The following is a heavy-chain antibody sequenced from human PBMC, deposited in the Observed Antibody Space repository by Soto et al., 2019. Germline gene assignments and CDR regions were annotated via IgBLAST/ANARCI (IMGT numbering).Heavy chain of an antibody. D-gene: IGHD6-19*01. V-gene: IGHV4-59*01. CDR1: GGSISSYY. CDR3: ARTPRKRYSSGWHVPHDFDY. CDR2: IYYSGRT. Sequence: QVQLQESGPGLVKPSETLSLTCTVSGGSISSYYWCCIRQPPGKGLEWLGYIYYSGRTNYTPSLKSRVTISVDTSKNTFSLKLSSVTAAATAGYYCARTPRKRYSSGWHVPHDFDYWGKGTLVTLSS. J-gene: IGHJ4*02.